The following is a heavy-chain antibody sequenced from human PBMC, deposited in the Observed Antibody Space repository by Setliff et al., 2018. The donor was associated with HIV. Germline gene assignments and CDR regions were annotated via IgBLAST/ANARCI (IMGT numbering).Heavy chain of an antibody. CDR1: GFTFSSYA. J-gene: IGHJ3*01. CDR3: AREGWREVPAAAYDPFDV. Sequence: GSLRLSCAASGFTFSSYAMHWVRQAPGKGLEWVAFISYDGSNIDYADSVKGQFTISRDNSKNTLYLQTNSLRSEHTAIYYCAREGWREVPAAAYDPFDVWGQGTMVTVSS. D-gene: IGHD2-2*01. CDR2: ISYDGSNI. V-gene: IGHV3-30*04.